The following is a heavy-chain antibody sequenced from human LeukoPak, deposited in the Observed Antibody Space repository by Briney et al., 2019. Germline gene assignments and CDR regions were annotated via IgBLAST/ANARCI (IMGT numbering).Heavy chain of an antibody. CDR1: GYTFTSYG. D-gene: IGHD2/OR15-2a*01. V-gene: IGHV1-18*01. Sequence: ASVKVSCKASGYTFTSYGISWVRQAPGQGLEWMGWISAYNGNTNYAQKLQGRVTMTTDTSPSTAYMELRSLRSDDTAVYYCARSWGTPFTYYYMDVWGKGTTVTISS. CDR2: ISAYNGNT. CDR3: ARSWGTPFTYYYMDV. J-gene: IGHJ6*03.